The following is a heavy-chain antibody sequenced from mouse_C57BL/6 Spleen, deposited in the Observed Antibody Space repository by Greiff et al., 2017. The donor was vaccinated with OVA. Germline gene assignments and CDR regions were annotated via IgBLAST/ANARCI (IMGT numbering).Heavy chain of an antibody. J-gene: IGHJ3*01. V-gene: IGHV3-6*01. CDR1: GYSITSGYY. Sequence: EVKLMESGPGLVKPSQSLSLTCSVTGYSITSGYYWNWIRQFPGNKLEWMGYISYDGSNNYNPSLKNRISITRDTSKNQFFLKLNSVTTEDTATYYCARDPSYEFAYWGQGTLVTVSA. CDR3: ARDPSYEFAY. D-gene: IGHD1-1*01. CDR2: ISYDGSN.